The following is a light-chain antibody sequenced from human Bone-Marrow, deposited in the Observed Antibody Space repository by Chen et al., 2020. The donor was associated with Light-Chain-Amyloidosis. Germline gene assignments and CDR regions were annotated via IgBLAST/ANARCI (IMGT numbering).Light chain of an antibody. CDR2: DDS. Sequence: SYVLTQPSSVSVAPGQTATIACGGNNIGSTSVHWYQQTPGQAPLLVVYDDSDRPSGIPERLSGSNSGNTATLSISRVGAGDEADYYCQVWDRSSDRAVFGGGTKLTVL. CDR3: QVWDRSSDRAV. CDR1: NIGSTS. J-gene: IGLJ3*02. V-gene: IGLV3-21*02.